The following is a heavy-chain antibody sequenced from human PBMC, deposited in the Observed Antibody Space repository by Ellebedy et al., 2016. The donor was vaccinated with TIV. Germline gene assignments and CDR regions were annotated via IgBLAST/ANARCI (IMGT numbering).Heavy chain of an antibody. J-gene: IGHJ5*02. D-gene: IGHD2-21*02. CDR1: GGSISSYY. Sequence: SETLSLTCTVSGGSISSYYWSWIRQPAGKGREWIGRIYTSGGTNYNPPLKSRVTMSVDTSKNQFSLKLSSVTAADTAVYYCARLDDYWFDPWGQGTLVTVSS. CDR2: IYTSGGT. V-gene: IGHV4-4*07. CDR3: ARLDDYWFDP.